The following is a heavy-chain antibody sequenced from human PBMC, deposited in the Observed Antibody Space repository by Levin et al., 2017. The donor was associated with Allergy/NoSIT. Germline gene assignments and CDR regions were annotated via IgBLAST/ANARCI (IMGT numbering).Heavy chain of an antibody. V-gene: IGHV1-2*06. CDR3: AGDSGSFAMDV. J-gene: IGHJ6*02. D-gene: IGHD1-26*01. Sequence: ASVKVSCKASGYTFTAYYIHWVRQAPGQGLEWMGRINPNTGGTHYAQKFQGRVTVARDTSISTAYMELSSLTSDDPAMYYCAGDSGSFAMDVWGQGTTVTVSS. CDR2: INPNTGGT. CDR1: GYTFTAYY.